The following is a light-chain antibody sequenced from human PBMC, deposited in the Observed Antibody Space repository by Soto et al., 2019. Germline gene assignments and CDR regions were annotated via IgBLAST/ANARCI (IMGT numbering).Light chain of an antibody. J-gene: IGLJ1*01. CDR2: EVS. V-gene: IGLV2-14*01. CDR1: SSDVGGYNY. Sequence: QSPLTQPSSVSGSTGQSITISCTGTSSDVGGYNYVSWYQQHPGKAPKLMIYEVSNRPSGVSNRFSGSKSGNTASLTIAGLQAEDEADYYCSSYTSSSTPLYVFGTGTKVTVL. CDR3: SSYTSSSTPLYV.